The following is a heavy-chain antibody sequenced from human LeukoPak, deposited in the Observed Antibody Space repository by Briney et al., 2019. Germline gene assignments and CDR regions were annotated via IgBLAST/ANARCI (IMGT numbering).Heavy chain of an antibody. CDR2: FDPEYGET. D-gene: IGHD3-10*01. CDR1: GYTLTELF. J-gene: IGHJ4*02. CDR3: ATEGRYGSGTYYMTY. Sequence: ASVKVSCKVSGYTLTELFMHWGRQAPGKGLEWMGGFDPEYGETMYAQKFQGRVTMTEDTSTDTAYMELSSLKSEDTAVYYCATEGRYGSGTYYMTYWGQGTLLIVSS. V-gene: IGHV1-24*01.